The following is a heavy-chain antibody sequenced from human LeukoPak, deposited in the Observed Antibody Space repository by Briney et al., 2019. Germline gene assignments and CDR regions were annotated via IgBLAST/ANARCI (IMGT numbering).Heavy chain of an antibody. Sequence: SGGSLRLSCAASGFTFSSYSMNWVRQAPGKGLEWVSAISGSGGSTYYADSVKGRFTISRDNSKNTLYLQMNSLRAEDTAVYYCARDRNYDYVWGSYTGGNWFDPWGQGTLVTVSS. CDR3: ARDRNYDYVWGSYTGGNWFDP. J-gene: IGHJ5*02. CDR1: GFTFSSYS. V-gene: IGHV3-23*01. CDR2: ISGSGGST. D-gene: IGHD3-16*01.